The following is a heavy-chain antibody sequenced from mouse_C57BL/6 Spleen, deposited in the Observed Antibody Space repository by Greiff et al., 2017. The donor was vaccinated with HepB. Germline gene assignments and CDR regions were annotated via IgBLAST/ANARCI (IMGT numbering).Heavy chain of an antibody. CDR3: ARGGTTVVGPYAMDY. Sequence: DVMLVESGRGLVKPGGSLKLSCAASGFTFSSYAMSWVRQTPEKRLEWVATISDGGSYTYYPDNVKGRFTISRDNAKNNLYLQMSHLKSEDTAMYYCARGGTTVVGPYAMDYWGQGTSVTVSS. J-gene: IGHJ4*01. CDR1: GFTFSSYA. V-gene: IGHV5-4*03. CDR2: ISDGGSYT. D-gene: IGHD1-1*01.